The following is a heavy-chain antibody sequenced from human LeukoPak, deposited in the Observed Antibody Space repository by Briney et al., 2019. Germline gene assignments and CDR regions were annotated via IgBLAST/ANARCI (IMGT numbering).Heavy chain of an antibody. CDR3: ARGGSWKAFDY. V-gene: IGHV3-53*01. Sequence: GGSLRLSCAASGFTVSSNYMSWVRQAPGKGLEWVSVIYSGGTTYYADSVKGRFTISRDNSKNTLYLQMNSLRAEDTAVYFCARGGSWKAFDYWGQGTLVTVSS. D-gene: IGHD1-1*01. CDR1: GFTVSSNY. J-gene: IGHJ4*02. CDR2: IYSGGTT.